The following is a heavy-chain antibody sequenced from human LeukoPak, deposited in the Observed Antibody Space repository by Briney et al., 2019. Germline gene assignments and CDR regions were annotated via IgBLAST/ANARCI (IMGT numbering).Heavy chain of an antibody. CDR1: GYSFSNYW. Sequence: GESLKISCKGSGYSFSNYWIGWVRQMPGKGLEWMGIINPGDSDTRYSPSFQGQVTISADKSINTAYLQWSSLKASDTAMYYCARSERGNWRYFSYWGQGTLVTVSS. CDR3: ARSERGNWRYFSY. V-gene: IGHV5-51*01. D-gene: IGHD1-20*01. J-gene: IGHJ4*02. CDR2: INPGDSDT.